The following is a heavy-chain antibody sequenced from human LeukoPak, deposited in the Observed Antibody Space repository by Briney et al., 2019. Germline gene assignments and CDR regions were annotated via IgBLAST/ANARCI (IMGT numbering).Heavy chain of an antibody. D-gene: IGHD6-13*01. CDR3: AGYSTQYYYYYMDV. Sequence: PSETLSLTCTVSGGSISSSSYYWGWIRQPPGKGLEWIGSIYYSGSTYYNPSLKSRVTISVDTSKNQFSLKLSSVTAADTAVYYCAGYSTQYYYYYMDVWGKGTTVTVSS. V-gene: IGHV4-39*07. CDR1: GGSISSSSYY. J-gene: IGHJ6*03. CDR2: IYYSGST.